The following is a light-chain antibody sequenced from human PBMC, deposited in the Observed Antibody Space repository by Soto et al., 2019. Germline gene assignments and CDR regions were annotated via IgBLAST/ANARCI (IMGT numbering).Light chain of an antibody. V-gene: IGKV3-15*01. CDR3: QQFNSWPRT. CDR1: QSVSGN. J-gene: IGKJ1*01. CDR2: GAS. Sequence: RVMTQSPATVPGSPGERVTLSCRASQSVSGNVAWYHQQPGQPPRLLVYGASTTATDIPARFFGSGSETDFTLTITRLQSEDFGIYYCQQFNSWPRTFGQGTKVEIK.